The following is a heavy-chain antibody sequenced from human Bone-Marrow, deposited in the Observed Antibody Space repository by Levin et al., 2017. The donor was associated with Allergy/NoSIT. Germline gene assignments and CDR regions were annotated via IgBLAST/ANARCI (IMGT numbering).Heavy chain of an antibody. CDR1: GYTLTELS. V-gene: IGHV1-24*01. D-gene: IGHD6-13*01. CDR2: FDPEDGET. CDR3: TSYHSSSCSLEFCYYFDY. J-gene: IGHJ4*02. Sequence: ASVKVSCKVSGYTLTELSMHWVRQAPGKGLEWMGGFDPEDGETIYAQKFQGRVTMTEDTSTDTAYMELSSLRSEDTAVYYCTSYHSSSCSLEFCYYFDYWGQGTLVTVSS.